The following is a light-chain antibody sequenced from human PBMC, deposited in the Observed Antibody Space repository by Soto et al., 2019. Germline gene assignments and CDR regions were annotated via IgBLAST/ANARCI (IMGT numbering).Light chain of an antibody. CDR2: DVS. J-gene: IGLJ2*01. CDR1: SSDVGGYNY. CDR3: SSYTSSSTLVV. V-gene: IGLV2-14*01. Sequence: QSALTQPASVSGSPGQSITISCTGTSSDVGGYNYVSWYQQHPGKAPKLMIYDVSNRPSGVSNRFSGSKSGNTASLTISGLQAEDEADDYGSSYTSSSTLVVFGGGTKLTVL.